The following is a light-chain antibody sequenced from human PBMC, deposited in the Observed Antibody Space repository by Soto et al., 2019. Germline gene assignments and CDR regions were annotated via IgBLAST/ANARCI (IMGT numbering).Light chain of an antibody. CDR3: SSYTSSRLGV. CDR1: SSDVGGYNY. CDR2: DVS. J-gene: IGLJ1*01. Sequence: QSAVTQPASVSGSPGQSITISCTGTSSDVGGYNYVSWYQQHPGKAPKLMIYDVSYRPSGISNRFSGSMSGNTASLTISGLQAEDESDYYCSSYTSSRLGVFGTGTKLTVL. V-gene: IGLV2-14*01.